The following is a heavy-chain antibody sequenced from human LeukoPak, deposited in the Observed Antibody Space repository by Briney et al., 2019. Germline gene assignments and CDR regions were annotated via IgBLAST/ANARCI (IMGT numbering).Heavy chain of an antibody. CDR2: IRPTDGAT. Sequence: ASVTVSCKASGYIFTDHFFHWVRQAPGQGLEWMGWIRPTDGATKFAQKFQGRVTLTRDTSISTVYVEMSGLRFDDTAMYYCARGRYRYSYDYWGQGTLVTVSS. CDR1: GYIFTDHF. J-gene: IGHJ4*02. V-gene: IGHV1-2*02. D-gene: IGHD1-26*01. CDR3: ARGRYRYSYDY.